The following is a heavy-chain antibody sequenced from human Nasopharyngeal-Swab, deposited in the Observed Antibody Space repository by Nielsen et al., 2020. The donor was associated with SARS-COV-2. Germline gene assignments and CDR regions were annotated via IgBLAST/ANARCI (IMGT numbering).Heavy chain of an antibody. V-gene: IGHV4-31*03. J-gene: IGHJ4*02. Sequence: SETLSLTCTVSGGSISSGGYYWSWTRQHPGKGLEWIGYIYYSGSTYYNPSLKSRVTISVDTSKNQFSLKLSSVTAADTAVYYCAREGSMVRGVIYFDYWGQGTLVTVSS. CDR1: GGSISSGGYY. CDR3: AREGSMVRGVIYFDY. CDR2: IYYSGST. D-gene: IGHD3-10*01.